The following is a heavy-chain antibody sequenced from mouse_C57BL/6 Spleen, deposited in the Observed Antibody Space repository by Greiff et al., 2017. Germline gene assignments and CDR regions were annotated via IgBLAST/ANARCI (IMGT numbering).Heavy chain of an antibody. CDR2: IRNKANGYTT. J-gene: IGHJ1*03. CDR1: GFTFTDYY. D-gene: IGHD1-1*01. Sequence: EVQLVESGGGLVQPGGSLSLSCAASGFTFTDYYMSWVRQPPGKALGWLGFIRNKANGYTTEYSASVKGRFTISRDNAQSILYLQMNALRAEDSATYYCARSITTVSWYFDGWGTGTTVTVSS. CDR3: ARSITTVSWYFDG. V-gene: IGHV7-3*01.